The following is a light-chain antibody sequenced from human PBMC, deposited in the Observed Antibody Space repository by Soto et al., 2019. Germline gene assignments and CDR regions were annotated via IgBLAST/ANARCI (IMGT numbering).Light chain of an antibody. Sequence: AIRMTQSPSSLSASTGDRVTITCRASQGISSYLAWYHQKPGKAPKLLVYAASSLQSGVPSRFSGSGSGTDFTLTISSLQPEDFATYYCQQANSFPITFGQGTRLEIK. J-gene: IGKJ5*01. V-gene: IGKV1-8*01. CDR2: AAS. CDR1: QGISSY. CDR3: QQANSFPIT.